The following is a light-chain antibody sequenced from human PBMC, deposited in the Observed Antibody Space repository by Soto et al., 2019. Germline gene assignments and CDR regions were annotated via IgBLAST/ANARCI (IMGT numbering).Light chain of an antibody. J-gene: IGKJ5*01. CDR1: QGISSY. V-gene: IGKV1-9*01. CDR3: QQLNGYPIT. CDR2: AAS. Sequence: IQLTQSPSFLSASVGDRVTITCRASQGISSYLAWYQQKPGKAPKLLIYAASTLQSGVPSRFSGSGSGTEFTPTISSLQPEDFATYYCQQLNGYPITFGQGTRLEIK.